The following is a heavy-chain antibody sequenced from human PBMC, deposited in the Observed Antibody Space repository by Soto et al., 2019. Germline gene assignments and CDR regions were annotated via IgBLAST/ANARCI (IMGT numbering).Heavy chain of an antibody. CDR1: GYTFTSYY. CDR2: INPSGGST. CDR3: ARANYDILTGYYTPPPRYGMDV. Sequence: ASVKVSCKASGYTFTSYYMHWVRQAPGQGLEWMGIINPSGGSTSYAQKFQGRVTMTRDTSTSTVYMELSSLRSEDTAVYYCARANYDILTGYYTPPPRYGMDVWGQGTTVTVSS. V-gene: IGHV1-46*01. D-gene: IGHD3-9*01. J-gene: IGHJ6*02.